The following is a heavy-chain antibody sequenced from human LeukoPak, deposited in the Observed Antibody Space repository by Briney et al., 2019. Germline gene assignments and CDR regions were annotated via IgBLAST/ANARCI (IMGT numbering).Heavy chain of an antibody. Sequence: GGSLRLSCAASGFTFSSYWMSWVRQAPGKGLEWVANIKQDGSEKYYVDSVKGRFTISRDNAKNSLYLQMNSLRAEDTAVYYCARGVLNSYGNYYFDYWGQGTLVTVSS. J-gene: IGHJ4*02. CDR2: IKQDGSEK. D-gene: IGHD5-18*01. CDR1: GFTFSSYW. V-gene: IGHV3-7*01. CDR3: ARGVLNSYGNYYFDY.